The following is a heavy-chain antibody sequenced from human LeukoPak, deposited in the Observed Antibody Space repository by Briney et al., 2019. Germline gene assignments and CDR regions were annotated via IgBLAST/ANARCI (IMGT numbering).Heavy chain of an antibody. V-gene: IGHV1-18*04. D-gene: IGHD3-9*01. Sequence: ASVKVSCKASGYTFSSHGISWVRQAPGQGLEWMGWISTYNGNTDIAQKLQDRVTMTTDTSTSTAYMEVRSLTSDDTAVYYCARAHQGGFDWSPGDYWGQGTLVTVSS. CDR2: ISTYNGNT. J-gene: IGHJ4*02. CDR3: ARAHQGGFDWSPGDY. CDR1: GYTFSSHG.